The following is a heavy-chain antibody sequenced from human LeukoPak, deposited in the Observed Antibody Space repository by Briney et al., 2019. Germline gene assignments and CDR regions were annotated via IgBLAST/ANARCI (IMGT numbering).Heavy chain of an antibody. Sequence: PGGSLRLSCAASGFTFSDYYMSWIRQAPGKGLEWVSYISSSGSTIYYADPVKGRFTISRDNAKNSLYLQMNSLRAEDTAVYYCARDPSSSSFFDYWGQGTLVTVSS. D-gene: IGHD6-6*01. CDR3: ARDPSSSSFFDY. V-gene: IGHV3-11*01. J-gene: IGHJ4*02. CDR1: GFTFSDYY. CDR2: ISSSGSTI.